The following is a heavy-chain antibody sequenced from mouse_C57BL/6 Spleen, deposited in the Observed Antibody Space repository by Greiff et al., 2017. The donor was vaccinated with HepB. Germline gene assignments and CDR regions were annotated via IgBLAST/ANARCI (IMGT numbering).Heavy chain of an antibody. J-gene: IGHJ4*01. V-gene: IGHV5-12*01. Sequence: EVKVVESGGGLVQPGGSLKLSCAASGFTFSDYYMYWVRQTPEKRLEWVAYISNGGGSTYYPDTVKGRFTISRDNAKNTLYLQMSRLKSEDTAMYYCAREVHYYGSSPYAMDYWGQGTSVTVSS. CDR1: GFTFSDYY. CDR3: AREVHYYGSSPYAMDY. D-gene: IGHD1-1*01. CDR2: ISNGGGST.